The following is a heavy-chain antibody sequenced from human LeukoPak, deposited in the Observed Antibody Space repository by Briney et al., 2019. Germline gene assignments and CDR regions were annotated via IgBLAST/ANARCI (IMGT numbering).Heavy chain of an antibody. CDR3: ARGGTTTTINTLDY. CDR2: SYNDGISR. J-gene: IGHJ4*02. D-gene: IGHD4-11*01. V-gene: IGHV3-74*01. CDR1: GFAFSDHW. Sequence: GGSLRLSCEASGFAFSDHWMHWVRRVPGKGLVWVSRSYNDGISRSYADSVTGRFTISRDNAMNTLYLQMNSLRAEDTALYYCARGGTTTTINTLDYWGQGILVTVSS.